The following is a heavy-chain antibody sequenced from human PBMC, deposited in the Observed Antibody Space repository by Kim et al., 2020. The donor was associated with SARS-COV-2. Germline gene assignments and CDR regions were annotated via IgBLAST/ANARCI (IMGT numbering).Heavy chain of an antibody. CDR1: GYTFTGYY. CDR3: ARRSGSYSRGYYDSSGYYGWFDP. CDR2: INPNSGGT. J-gene: IGHJ5*02. D-gene: IGHD3-22*01. V-gene: IGHV1-2*02. Sequence: ASVKVSCKASGYTFTGYYMHWVRQAPGQGLEWMGWINPNSGGTNYAQKFQGRVTMTRDTSISTAYMELSRLRSDDTAVYYCARRSGSYSRGYYDSSGYYGWFDPWGQGTLVTVSS.